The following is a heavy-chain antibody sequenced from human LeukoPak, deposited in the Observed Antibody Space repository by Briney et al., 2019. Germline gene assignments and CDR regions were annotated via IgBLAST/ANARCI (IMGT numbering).Heavy chain of an antibody. D-gene: IGHD3-10*01. CDR2: IIPIFGTA. J-gene: IGHJ6*02. CDR1: GGTFSSYA. CDR3: ARVGYYPMNYYYGMDV. Sequence: SVKVSCKASGGTFSSYAISWVRQAPGQGLEWMGGIIPIFGTANYAQKFQGRVTITADESTSTAYMELSSLRSEDTAVYYCARVGYYPMNYYYGMDVWGQGTTVTVSS. V-gene: IGHV1-69*13.